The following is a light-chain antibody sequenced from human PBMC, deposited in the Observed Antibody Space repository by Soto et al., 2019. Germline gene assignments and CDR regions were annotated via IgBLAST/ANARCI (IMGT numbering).Light chain of an antibody. CDR2: ASF. V-gene: IGLV1-51*01. Sequence: QSVLTQPRSVSAAPGQRVTITCSGSSSNIGKNFISWYQQVPGTAPKLILYASFQRPSGIPDRVSGSKSGTSATLDIAGLQTGDEASYYCATWDSSLSVYLFGTGTKVTVL. CDR1: SSNIGKNF. J-gene: IGLJ1*01. CDR3: ATWDSSLSVYL.